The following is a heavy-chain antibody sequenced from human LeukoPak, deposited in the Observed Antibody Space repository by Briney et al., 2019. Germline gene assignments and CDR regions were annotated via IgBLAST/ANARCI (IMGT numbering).Heavy chain of an antibody. V-gene: IGHV3-7*01. Sequence: GGSLRLSCAASGFTFSDYWMTWVRQAPGKGLEWVANIKRDGSEIYHVDFLKGRFTISRDNAKNSLYLQMNSLRAEDTAVYYCARGGTYCNGDCPPAYWGQGTLVTVSS. CDR1: GFTFSDYW. J-gene: IGHJ4*02. D-gene: IGHD2-21*02. CDR2: IKRDGSEI. CDR3: ARGGTYCNGDCPPAY.